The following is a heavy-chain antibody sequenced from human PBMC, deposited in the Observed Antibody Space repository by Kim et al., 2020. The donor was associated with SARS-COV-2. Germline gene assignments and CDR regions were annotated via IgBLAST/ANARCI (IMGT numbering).Heavy chain of an antibody. CDR2: ISSSGTST. D-gene: IGHD1-20*01. J-gene: IGHJ4*02. CDR1: GFTLSSYG. CDR3: GRGPRVNLKIGY. Sequence: GGSLRLSCAASGFTLSSYGMQWVRQAPGKGLEWVSHISSSGTSTYYADSVKGRFTVSRDNAKNSLYLQMNSLRAEDTAVYYCGRGPRVNLKIGYWGQGSLVTVSS. V-gene: IGHV3-48*03.